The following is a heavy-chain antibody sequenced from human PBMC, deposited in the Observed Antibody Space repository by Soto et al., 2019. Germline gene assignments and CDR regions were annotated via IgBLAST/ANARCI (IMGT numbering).Heavy chain of an antibody. Sequence: LRLSCVASVFMFDSYAMNCVRQAPGKGLEWVSYISPGGDRIYYAESLKGRITISRDNARNSLSLQMNILSDEDTAVYYCTKSADSAGWGVDFWGQGTLVTVSS. J-gene: IGHJ4*02. CDR1: VFMFDSYA. CDR3: TKSADSAGWGVDF. V-gene: IGHV3-48*02. D-gene: IGHD6-19*01. CDR2: ISPGGDRI.